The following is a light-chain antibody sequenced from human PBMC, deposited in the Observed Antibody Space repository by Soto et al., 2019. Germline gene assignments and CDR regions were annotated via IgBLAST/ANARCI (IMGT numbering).Light chain of an antibody. Sequence: IQLTQSPSSLSASVGGRRTITCLAIQGIRSYLGWYQQKPGKAPNLLIYAASSLQSGVPSRFSGSGSETDFTLTISSLQPEDFETYSCQQSYSTTWTFGQGTKVDIK. J-gene: IGKJ1*01. CDR2: AAS. CDR3: QQSYSTTWT. V-gene: IGKV1-39*01. CDR1: QGIRSY.